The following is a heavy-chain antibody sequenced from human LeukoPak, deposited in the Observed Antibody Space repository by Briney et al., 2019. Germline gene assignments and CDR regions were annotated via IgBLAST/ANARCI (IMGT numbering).Heavy chain of an antibody. J-gene: IGHJ4*02. CDR2: IYYSGST. CDR1: GGSISSSSYY. D-gene: IGHD2-15*01. V-gene: IGHV4-39*07. CDR3: ARGLSAIVY. Sequence: SETLSLTCTVSGGSISSSSYYWGWIRQPPGKGLEWIGSIYYSGSTNYNPSLKSRVTISVDTSKNQFSLKLSSVTAADTAVYYCARGLSAIVYWGQGTLVTVSS.